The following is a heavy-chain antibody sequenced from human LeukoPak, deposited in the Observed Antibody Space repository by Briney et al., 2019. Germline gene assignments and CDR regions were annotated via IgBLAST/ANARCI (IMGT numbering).Heavy chain of an antibody. J-gene: IGHJ3*02. V-gene: IGHV3-30-3*01. CDR2: ISYDGSNK. CDR3: ASLTLYCSGGSCYSREAFDI. D-gene: IGHD2-15*01. Sequence: GRSLRLSCAASGFTFSSYAMHWVRQAPGKGLEWVAVISYDGSNKYYADSVKGRFTISRGNSKNTLYLQMNSLRAEDTAEYYCASLTLYCSGGSCYSREAFDIWGQGTMVTVSS. CDR1: GFTFSSYA.